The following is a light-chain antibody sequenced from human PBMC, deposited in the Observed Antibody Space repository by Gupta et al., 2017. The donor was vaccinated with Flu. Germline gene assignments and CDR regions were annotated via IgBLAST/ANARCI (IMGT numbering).Light chain of an antibody. Sequence: SYDLTQPPSVSLSPGQTAKITCSGDSFPRKYACWYQQKPGQAPVLLIYKDTERPSGIPERFSASSSGTTVTLTISGVQAEDEADYYCQSVDSSGTYVIFGGGTKLTVL. CDR1: SFPRKY. J-gene: IGLJ2*01. CDR3: QSVDSSGTYVI. V-gene: IGLV3-25*03. CDR2: KDT.